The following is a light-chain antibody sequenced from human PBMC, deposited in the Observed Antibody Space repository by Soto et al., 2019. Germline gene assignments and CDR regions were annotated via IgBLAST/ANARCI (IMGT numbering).Light chain of an antibody. V-gene: IGLV2-18*02. CDR2: EVS. CDR3: FSYTRRDTYV. CDR1: NNDVGGYKG. Sequence: QSVLTQAPSVAGSPGQSVTISCTGTNNDVGGYKGVSWYQQSPGTAPKLIIYEVSNRPSGVPGRFSGSKSGNTASLTISGLQAEDEADYYCFSYTRRDTYVFGPGTKLTVL. J-gene: IGLJ1*01.